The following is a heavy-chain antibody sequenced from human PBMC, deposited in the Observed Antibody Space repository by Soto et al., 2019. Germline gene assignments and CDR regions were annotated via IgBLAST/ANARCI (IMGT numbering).Heavy chain of an antibody. D-gene: IGHD3-10*01. CDR2: INSDGSST. Sequence: EVQLVESGGGVVQPGGSLRLSCAASGFTFSSYGMHWVRQAPGKGLVWVSGINSDGSSTSYADSVKGRFTISRDNAKNTLYLQMNRLRAEDTAVYYCARDVRLWFGEQFGDWFDPWGQGTLVTVSS. CDR3: ARDVRLWFGEQFGDWFDP. V-gene: IGHV3-74*01. J-gene: IGHJ5*02. CDR1: GFTFSSYG.